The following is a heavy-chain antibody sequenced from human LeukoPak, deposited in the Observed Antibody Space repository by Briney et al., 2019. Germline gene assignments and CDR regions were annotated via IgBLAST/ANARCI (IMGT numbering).Heavy chain of an antibody. CDR2: IYYSGST. V-gene: IGHV4-39*01. CDR3: ARPVDTALVTGFDC. J-gene: IGHJ4*02. CDR1: GGSISSSSYY. Sequence: PSETLSLTCTVSGGSISSSSYYWGWIRQPPGKGLEWIGSIYYSGSTYYNPSLKSRVTISVDTSKNQFSLKLSSVTAADTAVYYCARPVDTALVTGFDCWGQGTLVTVSS. D-gene: IGHD5-18*01.